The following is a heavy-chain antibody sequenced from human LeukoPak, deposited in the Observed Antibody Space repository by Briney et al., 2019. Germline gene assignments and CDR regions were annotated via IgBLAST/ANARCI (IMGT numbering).Heavy chain of an antibody. CDR2: ISYDGSNK. CDR3: ASTYGGNVNVVDY. Sequence: PGGSLRLSCAASGFTFSNYWMTWVRQAPGKGLEWVAVISYDGSNKYYADSVKGRFTISRDNSKNTLYLQMNSLRAEDTAVYYCASTYGGNVNVVDYWGQGTLVTVSS. CDR1: GFTFSNYW. V-gene: IGHV3-30*03. J-gene: IGHJ4*02. D-gene: IGHD4-23*01.